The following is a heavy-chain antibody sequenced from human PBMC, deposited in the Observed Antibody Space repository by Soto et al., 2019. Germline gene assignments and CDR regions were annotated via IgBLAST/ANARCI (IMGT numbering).Heavy chain of an antibody. CDR1: GYTFTGYY. D-gene: IGHD6-13*01. CDR2: INPNSGGT. V-gene: IGHV1-2*04. CDR3: GLAAAGTAPSMLV. Sequence: ASVKVSCKASGYTFTGYYMHWVRQAPGQGLEWMGWINPNSGGTNYAQKFQGWVTMTRDTSISTAYMELSRLRSDDTAVYYCGLAAAGTAPSMLVWGQGTLVTVSS. J-gene: IGHJ4*02.